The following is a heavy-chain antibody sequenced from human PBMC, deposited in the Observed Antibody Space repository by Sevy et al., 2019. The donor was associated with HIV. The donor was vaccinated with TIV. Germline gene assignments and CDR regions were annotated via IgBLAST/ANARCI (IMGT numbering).Heavy chain of an antibody. CDR1: GFTFSSYA. J-gene: IGHJ4*02. CDR3: VRISSGWYQILDY. Sequence: GGSLRLSCSASGFTFSSYAMHWVRQAPGKGLEYVSAISSNGGSTYYADSVKGRFTISRDNSKNTLYLQMSSLRAEDTAVYYCVRISSGWYQILDYWGQGTLVTVSS. CDR2: ISSNGGST. V-gene: IGHV3-64D*06. D-gene: IGHD6-19*01.